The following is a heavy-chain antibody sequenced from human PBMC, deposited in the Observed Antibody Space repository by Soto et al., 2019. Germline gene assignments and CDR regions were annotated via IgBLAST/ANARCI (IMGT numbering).Heavy chain of an antibody. D-gene: IGHD6-19*01. CDR3: ARVSTEKERQKGLGAFDI. CDR2: IIPIFGTA. CDR1: GGTFSSYA. Sequence: GASVKVSCKASGGTFSSYAISWVRQAPGQGLEWMGGIIPIFGTANYAQKFQGRVTITADKSTSTAYMELSSLRSEDTAVYYCARVSTEKERQKGLGAFDIWGQGTMVTVSS. J-gene: IGHJ3*02. V-gene: IGHV1-69*06.